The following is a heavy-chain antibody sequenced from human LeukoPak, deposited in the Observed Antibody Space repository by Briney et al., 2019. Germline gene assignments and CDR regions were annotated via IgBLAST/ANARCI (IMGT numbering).Heavy chain of an antibody. CDR2: IIPIFGTA. V-gene: IGHV1-69*05. CDR1: GGTFSSYA. D-gene: IGHD3-9*01. CDR3: ARTDEVDDILTGYYNY. J-gene: IGHJ4*02. Sequence: SVKVSCKASGGTFSSYAISWVRQAPGQGLEWMGRIIPIFGTANYAQKFQGRVTITTDESTSTAYMELSSLRSEDAAVYYCARTDEVDDILTGYYNYWGQGTLVTVSS.